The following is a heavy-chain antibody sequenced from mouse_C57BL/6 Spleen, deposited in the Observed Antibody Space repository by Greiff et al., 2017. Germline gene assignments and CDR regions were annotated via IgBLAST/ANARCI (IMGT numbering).Heavy chain of an antibody. CDR2: IHPNSGST. J-gene: IGHJ2*01. V-gene: IGHV1-64*01. Sequence: QVQLQQPGAELVKPGASLQLSCKASGYTFTSYWMHWVQQRPGQGLEWIGMIHPNSGSTNYNEKFKSKATLTVDNSSSTAYMQLSSLTSEDSAVYKCATDYGSPFGHWGQGTTLPVAS. CDR1: GYTFTSYW. CDR3: ATDYGSPFGH. D-gene: IGHD1-1*01.